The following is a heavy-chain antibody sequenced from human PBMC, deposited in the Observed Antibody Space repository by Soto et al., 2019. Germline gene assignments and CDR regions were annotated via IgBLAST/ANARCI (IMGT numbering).Heavy chain of an antibody. V-gene: IGHV1-3*01. Sequence: GASVNVSCKASGYTFTSYAMHWVRQAPGQRLEWMGWINAGNGNTKYSQKFQGRVTITRDTSASTAYMELSSLRSEDTAVYYCVRDSPIGSTYSGYDGIDYWGQGTLVTVSS. CDR3: VRDSPIGSTYSGYDGIDY. D-gene: IGHD5-12*01. CDR1: GYTFTSYA. J-gene: IGHJ4*02. CDR2: INAGNGNT.